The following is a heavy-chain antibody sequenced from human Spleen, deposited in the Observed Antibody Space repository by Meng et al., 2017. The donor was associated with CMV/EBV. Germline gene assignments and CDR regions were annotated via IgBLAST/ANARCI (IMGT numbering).Heavy chain of an antibody. CDR1: GFTFSSYA. D-gene: IGHD4-11*01. J-gene: IGHJ4*02. V-gene: IGHV3-23*01. CDR3: AKDIYRNYGGY. Sequence: GESLKISCATSGFTFSSYAMSWVRQAPGKGLEWVSAIRGSGGSTYYSDSVKGGFTISSDNSKNTLYLQMNSLRAEDTAVYDCAKDIYRNYGGYWGQGTLVTVSS. CDR2: IRGSGGST.